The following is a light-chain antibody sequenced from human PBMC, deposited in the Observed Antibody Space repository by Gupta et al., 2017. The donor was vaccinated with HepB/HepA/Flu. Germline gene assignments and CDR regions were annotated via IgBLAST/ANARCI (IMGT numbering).Light chain of an antibody. CDR2: GKN. Sequence: DPAVSVALGQTVRITCQGDSLRSYYASWYQQKPGQAPVLVIYGKNNRPSGIPDRFSGSSSGNTASLTITGAQAEDEADYYCNSRDSSGNPPYVFGTGTKVTVL. J-gene: IGLJ1*01. CDR1: SLRSYY. CDR3: NSRDSSGNPPYV. V-gene: IGLV3-19*01.